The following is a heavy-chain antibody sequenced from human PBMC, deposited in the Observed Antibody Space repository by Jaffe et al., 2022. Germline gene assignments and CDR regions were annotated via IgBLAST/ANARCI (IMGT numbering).Heavy chain of an antibody. J-gene: IGHJ3*02. CDR2: ISWNSGSI. CDR1: GFTFDDYA. V-gene: IGHV3-9*01. D-gene: IGHD6-13*01. Sequence: EVQLVESGGGLVQPGRSLRLSCAASGFTFDDYAMHWVRQAPGKGLEWVSGISWNSGSIGYADSVKGRFTISRDNAKNSLYLQMNSLRAEDTALYYCAKDKGPPGRGSSWYNAFDIWGQGTMVTVSS. CDR3: AKDKGPPGRGSSWYNAFDI.